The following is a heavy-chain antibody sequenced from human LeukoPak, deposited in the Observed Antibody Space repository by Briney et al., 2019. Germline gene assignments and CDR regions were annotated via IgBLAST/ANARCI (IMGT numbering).Heavy chain of an antibody. D-gene: IGHD1-26*01. J-gene: IGHJ3*02. Sequence: GGSLRLSCAASGFTFSNAWMNWVRQAPGKGLEWVGRIKSKTDGGTTDYAAPVKGRFTISRDDSKSTLYLQMNSLKTEDTAVYYCTTDGIVGATRRAFDIWGQGTMVTVSS. CDR3: TTDGIVGATRRAFDI. CDR1: GFTFSNAW. CDR2: IKSKTDGGTT. V-gene: IGHV3-15*07.